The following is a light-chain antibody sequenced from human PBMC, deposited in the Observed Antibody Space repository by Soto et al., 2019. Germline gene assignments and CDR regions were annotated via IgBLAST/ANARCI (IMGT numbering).Light chain of an antibody. V-gene: IGKV3-11*01. J-gene: IGKJ4*01. Sequence: EIVLTQSPATLSFSPGERATLSCRASQTISKYLAWYQQRPGQAPRLLIYDASTRATGIPARFSGSWSGTDFTLTISSLEPEDFAVYYCQQRSNWRGTCGGGTKVEI. CDR1: QTISKY. CDR3: QQRSNWRGT. CDR2: DAS.